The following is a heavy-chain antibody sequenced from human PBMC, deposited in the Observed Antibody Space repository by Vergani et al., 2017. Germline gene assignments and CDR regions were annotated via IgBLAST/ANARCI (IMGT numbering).Heavy chain of an antibody. J-gene: IGHJ4*02. D-gene: IGHD2-2*01. CDR1: GFTFSSYA. CDR3: TLGYCSSTSCYSIDY. Sequence: VQLVESGGGVVQPGRSLRLSCAASGFTFSSYAMHWVRQAPGKGLEWVGFIRSKAYGGTTEYAASVKGRFTISRDDSKSIAYLQMNSLKTEDTAVYYCTLGYCSSTSCYSIDYWGQGTLVTVSS. CDR2: IRSKAYGGTT. V-gene: IGHV3-49*04.